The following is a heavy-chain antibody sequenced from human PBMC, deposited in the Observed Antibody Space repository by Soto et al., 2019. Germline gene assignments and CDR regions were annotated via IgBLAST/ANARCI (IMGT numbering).Heavy chain of an antibody. V-gene: IGHV3-23*01. CDR2: ISGGGST. Sequence: GGSLRIYCEASGFTLSSYAMSWVRQAPGKGLEWVSTISGGGSTYYADSVKGRFTISRDNSKNTLYLQMNSLRAEDTAVYYCAKAYVDRDAFDIWGQGTMVTVSS. CDR1: GFTLSSYA. D-gene: IGHD3-16*01. J-gene: IGHJ3*02. CDR3: AKAYVDRDAFDI.